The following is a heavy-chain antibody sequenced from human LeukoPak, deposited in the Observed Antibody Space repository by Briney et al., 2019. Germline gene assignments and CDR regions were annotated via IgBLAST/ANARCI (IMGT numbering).Heavy chain of an antibody. Sequence: TGGSLRLSCAASGFTFSDYYMSWIRQAPGKGLEWVSYISSSGSTIYYADSVKGRFTISRDNAKNTLYLQMNSLRAEDTAVYYCARDPGYSYGYSASDAFDIWGQGTMVTVSS. CDR2: ISSSGSTI. D-gene: IGHD5-18*01. CDR1: GFTFSDYY. J-gene: IGHJ3*02. CDR3: ARDPGYSYGYSASDAFDI. V-gene: IGHV3-11*04.